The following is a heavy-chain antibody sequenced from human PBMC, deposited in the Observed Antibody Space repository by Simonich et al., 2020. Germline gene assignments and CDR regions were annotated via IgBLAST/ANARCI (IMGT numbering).Heavy chain of an antibody. CDR2: MSNSSSYI. Sequence: EVQLVESGGGLVKPGGSLRLSCAASGFTFSSYSMNWVRQAPGKGLEWVSYMSNSSSYIDYADSVKGRFTISRDNAKNSLYLQMNSLRAEDTAVYYCAREQARGGAFDIWGQGTMVTVSS. V-gene: IGHV3-21*01. J-gene: IGHJ3*02. D-gene: IGHD3-16*01. CDR1: GFTFSSYS. CDR3: AREQARGGAFDI.